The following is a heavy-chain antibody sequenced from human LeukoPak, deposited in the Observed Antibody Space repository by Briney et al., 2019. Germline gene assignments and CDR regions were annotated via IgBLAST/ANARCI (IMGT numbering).Heavy chain of an antibody. J-gene: IGHJ6*02. CDR1: GGSISSGGYY. Sequence: SETLSLTCTVSGGSISSGGYYWSWIRQHPGKGLEWIGYIYYSGSTYYNPSLKSRVTISVDTSKNQFSLKLSSVTAADTAVYYCARGPLVVAAIYYYYYYGMDVWGQGTTVTVSS. V-gene: IGHV4-31*03. D-gene: IGHD2-15*01. CDR3: ARGPLVVAAIYYYYYYGMDV. CDR2: IYYSGST.